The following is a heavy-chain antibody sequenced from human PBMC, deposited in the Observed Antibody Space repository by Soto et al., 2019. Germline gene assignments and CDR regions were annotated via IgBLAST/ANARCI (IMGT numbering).Heavy chain of an antibody. CDR2: ISSSSSYI. Sequence: NPGGSLRLSCAASGFTFSSYSMNWVRQAPGKGLEWVSSISSSSSYIYYADSVKGRFTISRDNAKNSLYLQMNSLRAEDTAVYYCAREGYCSSTSCYSAYYYYGMDVWGQGTTVTVSS. CDR1: GFTFSSYS. J-gene: IGHJ6*02. CDR3: AREGYCSSTSCYSAYYYYGMDV. V-gene: IGHV3-21*01. D-gene: IGHD2-2*01.